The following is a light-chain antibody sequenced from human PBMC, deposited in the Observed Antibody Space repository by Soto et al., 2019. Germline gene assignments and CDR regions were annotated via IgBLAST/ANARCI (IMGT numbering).Light chain of an antibody. Sequence: DIPMTPSTSTLSESVGVRFTVTCRASQRIIMFLAWYPRKPGKAPKLLIYKASSLESGVPSRFSGSGSGTEFTLTISSLQPDDFATYFCQQYNSFAKWTFGQRTKVDI. CDR3: QQYNSFAKWT. J-gene: IGKJ1*01. CDR1: QRIIMF. CDR2: KAS. V-gene: IGKV1-5*03.